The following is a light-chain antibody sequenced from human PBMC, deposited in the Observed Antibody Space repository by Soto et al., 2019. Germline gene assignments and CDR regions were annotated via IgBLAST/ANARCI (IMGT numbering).Light chain of an antibody. CDR1: QSVRNY. V-gene: IGKV3-11*01. CDR3: QQYGSSGT. Sequence: EIMLTQSPATLSLSPGERATLSCRASQSVRNYLAWYQQKPGQAPRLLIYGASNRAAGVPARFSGSGSGTDFTLTITALEPGDFAFYYCQQYGSSGTFGQGTKVEIK. CDR2: GAS. J-gene: IGKJ1*01.